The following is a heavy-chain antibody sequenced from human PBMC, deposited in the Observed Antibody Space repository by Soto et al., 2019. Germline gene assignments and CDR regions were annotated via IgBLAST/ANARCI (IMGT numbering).Heavy chain of an antibody. D-gene: IGHD2-21*02. CDR1: GFTFSSYG. CDR3: ASEPQTVVTPHAFDI. J-gene: IGHJ3*02. CDR2: IWYDGSNK. Sequence: GGSLRLSCAASGFTFSSYGMHWVRQAPGKGLEWVAVIWYDGSNKYYADSVKGRFTISRDNSKNTLYLQMNSLRAEDTAVYYCASEPQTVVTPHAFDIWGQGTMVTVSS. V-gene: IGHV3-33*01.